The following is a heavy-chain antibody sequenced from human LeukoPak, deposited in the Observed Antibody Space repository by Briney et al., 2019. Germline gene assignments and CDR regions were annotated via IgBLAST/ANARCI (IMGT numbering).Heavy chain of an antibody. CDR3: ARDRYSSSWSAGVDY. Sequence: GGSLRLSCAASGFTFSSYSMNWVRQAPGKELEWVSSISSSSSSYIYYADSVKGRFTISRDNAKNSLYLQMNSLRAEDTAVYYCARDRYSSSWSAGVDYWGQGTLVTVSS. D-gene: IGHD6-13*01. J-gene: IGHJ4*02. CDR2: ISSSSSSYI. V-gene: IGHV3-21*01. CDR1: GFTFSSYS.